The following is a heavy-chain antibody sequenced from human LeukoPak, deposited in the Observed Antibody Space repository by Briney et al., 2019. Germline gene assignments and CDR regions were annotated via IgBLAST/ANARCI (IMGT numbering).Heavy chain of an antibody. CDR1: GYSISSGYY. V-gene: IGHV4-38-2*01. CDR2: IYHSGST. J-gene: IGHJ5*02. Sequence: PSETLSLTCAVSGYSISSGYYWGWIRPPPGKGLEWIGMIYHSGSTYYSPSLKSRVTISVDTSKNQFSLKLSSGTAADTDVYYCARVQDLEYCSSTSCRDWFDPWGQGNLVTVSS. CDR3: ARVQDLEYCSSTSCRDWFDP. D-gene: IGHD2-2*01.